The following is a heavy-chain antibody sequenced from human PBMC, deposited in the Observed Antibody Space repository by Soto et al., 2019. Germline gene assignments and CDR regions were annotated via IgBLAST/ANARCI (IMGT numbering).Heavy chain of an antibody. CDR1: GGSLSSDNFF. D-gene: IGHD1-26*01. CDR3: AREVISPATSDAFDI. Sequence: QVQLQESGPGLVKPSQTLSVTCTVSGGSLSSDNFFWSWVRQHPETGLEWVGYIYHTVAAYYNPSLKSRLTISLDTSKNRFAMRLISVTAADTAVYYCAREVISPATSDAFDIWGQGTMVTVSS. V-gene: IGHV4-31*03. J-gene: IGHJ3*02. CDR2: IYHTVAA.